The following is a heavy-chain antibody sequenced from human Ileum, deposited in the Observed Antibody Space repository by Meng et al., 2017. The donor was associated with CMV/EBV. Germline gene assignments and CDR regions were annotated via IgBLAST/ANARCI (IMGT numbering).Heavy chain of an antibody. CDR1: GYTFTDYY. CDR2: INPRFGNT. V-gene: IGHV1-2*02. CDR3: ARGATGTTFDS. D-gene: IGHD1-14*01. J-gene: IGHJ4*02. Sequence: VKVSCKTSGYTFTDYYVHWVRQAPGQGPEWLGCINPRFGNTNFAQKFEGRVTMTSDKSTRTAYMELTSLRSDDTAVYYCARGATGTTFDSWGQGTLVTVSS.